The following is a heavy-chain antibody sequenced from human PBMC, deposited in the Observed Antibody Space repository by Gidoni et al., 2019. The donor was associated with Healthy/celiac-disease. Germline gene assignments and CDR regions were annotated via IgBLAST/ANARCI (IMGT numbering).Heavy chain of an antibody. CDR3: ARGWDTAMVYFDY. CDR1: GGSFSGYY. J-gene: IGHJ4*02. V-gene: IGHV4-34*01. Sequence: QVQLQQWGAGLLKPSETLSLTCAVYGGSFSGYYWSWIRQPPGKGLEWIGEINHSGSTNYNPSLKSRVTISVDTSKNQFSLKLSSVTAADTAVYYCARGWDTAMVYFDYWGQGTLVTVSS. CDR2: INHSGST. D-gene: IGHD5-18*01.